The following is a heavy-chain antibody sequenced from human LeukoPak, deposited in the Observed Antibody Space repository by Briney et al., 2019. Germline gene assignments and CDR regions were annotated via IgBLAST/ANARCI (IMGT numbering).Heavy chain of an antibody. CDR1: GYTFTSYA. J-gene: IGHJ4*02. CDR2: INAGNGNT. CDR3: ARDSHYGNFDY. D-gene: IGHD3-10*01. Sequence: ASVKVSCKASGYTFTSYAMHWVRQAPGQRLEWMGWINAGNGNTKYSQKFQGRVTITRDTSASTAYMELSSLRSEDTAVYCCARDSHYGNFDYWGQGTLVTVSS. V-gene: IGHV1-3*01.